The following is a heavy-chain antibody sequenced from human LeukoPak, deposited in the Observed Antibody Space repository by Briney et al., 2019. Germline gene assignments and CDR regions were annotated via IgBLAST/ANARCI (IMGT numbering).Heavy chain of an antibody. Sequence: ASVKVSCTASGYTFTDLWIQWVRQAPGQGLEWLGWINTYSGDTIYAQKFQGRVTMTRDTSLTTTYMDLSRLTSDDTAVYYCARGAFFHAFDFWDQGTMVIVSS. D-gene: IGHD3-3*01. CDR1: GYTFTDLW. J-gene: IGHJ3*01. CDR3: ARGAFFHAFDF. V-gene: IGHV1-2*02. CDR2: INTYSGDT.